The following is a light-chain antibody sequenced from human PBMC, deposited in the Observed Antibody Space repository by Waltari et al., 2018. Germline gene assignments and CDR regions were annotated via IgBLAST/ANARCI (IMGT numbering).Light chain of an antibody. J-gene: IGKJ2*01. V-gene: IGKV4-1*01. CDR3: QQYYTTPYT. CDR1: QSVLYSSTNKNY. Sequence: DIVMTQSPDSLAVSLAEGATITCKSRQSVLYSSTNKNYLAWYQQKPGQPPKLLIYWASTRESWVPDRFSGSGSGTDFTLTVSSLQAEDVAVYYCQQYYTTPYTFGQGTKLEIK. CDR2: WAS.